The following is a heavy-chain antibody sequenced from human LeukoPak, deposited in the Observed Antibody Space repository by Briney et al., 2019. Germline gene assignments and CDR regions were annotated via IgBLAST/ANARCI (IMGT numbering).Heavy chain of an antibody. D-gene: IGHD2-15*01. CDR2: ISGSGGST. CDR1: GFTFRSYA. CDR3: AKDLGGIVVALGGAFDI. J-gene: IGHJ3*02. Sequence: GGSLRLSCAASGFTFRSYAMRWVRQAPGKGLEWVSAISGSGGSTYYADSVKGRFTISRDISKNTLYLQMNSLRAEDTAVYYCAKDLGGIVVALGGAFDIWGQGTMVTVSS. V-gene: IGHV3-23*01.